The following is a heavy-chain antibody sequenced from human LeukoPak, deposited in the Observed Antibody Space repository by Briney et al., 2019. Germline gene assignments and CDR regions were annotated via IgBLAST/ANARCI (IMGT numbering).Heavy chain of an antibody. Sequence: SETLSLTCAVYGGSFSGYYWSWIRQPPGKGLEWIGEINHSGSTNYNPSLKSRVTISVDTSKNQFSQKLSSVTAADTAVYYCARGTYDILTGYFNWFDPWGQGTLVTVSS. V-gene: IGHV4-34*01. CDR2: INHSGST. D-gene: IGHD3-9*01. CDR1: GGSFSGYY. CDR3: ARGTYDILTGYFNWFDP. J-gene: IGHJ5*02.